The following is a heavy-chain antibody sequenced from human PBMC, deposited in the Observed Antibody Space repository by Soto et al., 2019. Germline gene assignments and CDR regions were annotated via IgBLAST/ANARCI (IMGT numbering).Heavy chain of an antibody. V-gene: IGHV3-66*01. CDR2: IYSGGST. CDR3: ARDLKSVTMVRGVPGDAFDI. J-gene: IGHJ3*02. CDR1: GFTVSSNY. D-gene: IGHD3-10*01. Sequence: LRLSCAASGFTVSSNYMSWVRQAPGKGLEWVSVIYSGGSTYYADSVKGRFTISRDNSKNTLYLQMNSLRAEDTAVYYCARDLKSVTMVRGVPGDAFDIWGQGTRVT.